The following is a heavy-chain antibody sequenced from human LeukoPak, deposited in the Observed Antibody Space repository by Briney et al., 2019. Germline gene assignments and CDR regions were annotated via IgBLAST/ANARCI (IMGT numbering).Heavy chain of an antibody. CDR1: GGSFSGYY. CDR3: ASLAMLYGVMSYFDY. CDR2: INHSGST. J-gene: IGHJ4*02. D-gene: IGHD2-8*01. Sequence: SETLSLTCAVYGGSFSGYYWSWIRQPPGKGLEWIGEINHSGSTNYNPSLKSRVTISVDTSKNQFSLKLSSVTAADTAVYYCASLAMLYGVMSYFDYWGQGTLVTVSS. V-gene: IGHV4-34*01.